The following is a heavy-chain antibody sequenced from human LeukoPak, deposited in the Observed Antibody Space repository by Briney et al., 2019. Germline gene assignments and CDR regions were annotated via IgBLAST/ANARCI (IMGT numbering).Heavy chain of an antibody. CDR2: ISAYNGNT. CDR3: ASGRVGSSGSYYFDY. D-gene: IGHD3-22*01. V-gene: IGHV1-18*01. CDR1: GYTFTSYG. J-gene: IGHJ4*02. Sequence: ASVKVSCKASGYTFTSYGISWVRQAPGQGLEWMGWISAYNGNTNYAQKFQGRVTMTRDTSISTAYMELSRLRSDDTAVYYCASGRVGSSGSYYFDYWGQGTLVTVSS.